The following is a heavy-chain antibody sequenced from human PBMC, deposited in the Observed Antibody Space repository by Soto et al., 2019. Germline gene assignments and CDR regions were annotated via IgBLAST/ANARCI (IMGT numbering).Heavy chain of an antibody. J-gene: IGHJ4*02. CDR1: GGSISRIGYY. CDR2: IYYNGVA. CDR3: ARQYGYNYGHIEH. Sequence: QLQLQESGPGLVKPLETLSLTCTVSGGSISRIGYYWGWVRQPPGKGLEWIGSIYYNGVAHYSPSLETRLTISVDMSKNHFSLKLNSVTAADAAIYYCARQYGYNYGHIEHWGQGTVVTVSS. D-gene: IGHD5-18*01. V-gene: IGHV4-39*01.